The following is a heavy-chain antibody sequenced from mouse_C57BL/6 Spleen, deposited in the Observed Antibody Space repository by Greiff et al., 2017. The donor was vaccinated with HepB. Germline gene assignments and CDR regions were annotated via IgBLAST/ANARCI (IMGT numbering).Heavy chain of an antibody. CDR3: ARSQRGAFYYYAMDY. CDR1: GYTFTDYY. Sequence: VQLQQSGAELVRPGASVKLSCKASGYTFTDYYINWVKQRPGQGLEWIARIYPGSGNTYYNEKFKGKATLTAEKSSSTAYMQLSSLTSEDSAVYFCARSQRGAFYYYAMDYWGQGTSVTVSS. CDR2: IYPGSGNT. J-gene: IGHJ4*01. V-gene: IGHV1-76*01.